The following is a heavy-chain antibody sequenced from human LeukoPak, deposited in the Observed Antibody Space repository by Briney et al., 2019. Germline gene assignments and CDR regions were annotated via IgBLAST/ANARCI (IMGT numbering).Heavy chain of an antibody. CDR1: GFTFSSYA. Sequence: GGSLRLSCAASGFTFSSYAMSWVRQAPGKGLEWVSAISGSGGSTYYADSVKGRFTVSRDNAKNSLHLQMNSLRAEDTAVYYCVKPYYFSSGSLHWGQGTLVTVSS. D-gene: IGHD3-10*01. J-gene: IGHJ4*02. CDR3: VKPYYFSSGSLH. CDR2: ISGSGGST. V-gene: IGHV3-23*01.